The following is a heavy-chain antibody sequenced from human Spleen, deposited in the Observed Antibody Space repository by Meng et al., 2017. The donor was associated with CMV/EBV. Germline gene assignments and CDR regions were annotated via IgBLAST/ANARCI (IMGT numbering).Heavy chain of an antibody. CDR3: AKGDGYNPRSAFDI. CDR2: IIPIFGTA. J-gene: IGHJ3*02. CDR1: GGTFSSYA. Sequence: ASGGTFSSYAISWVRQAPGQGLEWMGGIIPIFGTANYAQKFQGRVTITTDESTSTAYMELSSLRSEDTAVYYCAKGDGYNPRSAFDIWGQGTMVTVSS. V-gene: IGHV1-69*05. D-gene: IGHD5-24*01.